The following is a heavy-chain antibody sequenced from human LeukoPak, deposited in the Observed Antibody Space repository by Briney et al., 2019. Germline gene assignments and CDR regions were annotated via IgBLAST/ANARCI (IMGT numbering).Heavy chain of an antibody. V-gene: IGHV1-69*06. D-gene: IGHD6-13*01. CDR1: GGTFSSYA. CDR3: ARDLWESAAGPFPFDY. Sequence: SVKVSCKASGGTFSSYAISWVRQAPGQGLEWMGGVIPIFGTANYAQKFQGRVTITADKSTSTAYMELSSLRSEDTAVYYCARDLWESAAGPFPFDYWGQGTLVTVSS. CDR2: VIPIFGTA. J-gene: IGHJ4*02.